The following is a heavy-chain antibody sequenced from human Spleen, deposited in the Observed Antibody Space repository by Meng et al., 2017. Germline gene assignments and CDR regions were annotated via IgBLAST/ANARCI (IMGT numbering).Heavy chain of an antibody. CDR3: TGHTDY. CDR1: GFIFSNAW. Sequence: GESLKISCAASGFIFSNAWMSWVRQAPGKGLEWVGRIKSKTDGGTTDYAAPVKGRFIISRDDSKNTVYLQMNSLKIEDSAVYYCTGHTDYWGQGTLVTVSS. CDR2: IKSKTDGGTT. J-gene: IGHJ4*02. V-gene: IGHV3-15*01.